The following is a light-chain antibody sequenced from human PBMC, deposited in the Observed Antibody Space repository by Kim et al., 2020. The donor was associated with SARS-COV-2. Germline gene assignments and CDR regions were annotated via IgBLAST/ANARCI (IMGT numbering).Light chain of an antibody. CDR2: TTD. V-gene: IGLV1-47*01. CDR3: AAWDDSLSGWV. Sequence: GQRVTISSSGTSTNLGDNSVSWYQHLPGTGPTLLIYTTDRRPSGVPDRFSGSKSATSASLAIGGLRSEDEADYYCAAWDDSLSGWVFGGGTQLTVL. CDR1: STNLGDNS. J-gene: IGLJ3*02.